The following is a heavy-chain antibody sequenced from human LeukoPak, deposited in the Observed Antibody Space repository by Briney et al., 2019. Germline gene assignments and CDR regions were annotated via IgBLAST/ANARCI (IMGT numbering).Heavy chain of an antibody. J-gene: IGHJ4*02. CDR1: GGSISSSSYY. V-gene: IGHV4-39*01. CDR2: IYYSGST. Sequence: SETLSLTRTVSGGSISSSSYYWGWIRQPPGKGLEWIGNIYYSGSTYYNPSLKSRVTISVDTSKNQFSLKLSSVTAADTAVYYCAADYVDSGIDYWGQGTLVTVSS. CDR3: AADYVDSGIDY. D-gene: IGHD4-17*01.